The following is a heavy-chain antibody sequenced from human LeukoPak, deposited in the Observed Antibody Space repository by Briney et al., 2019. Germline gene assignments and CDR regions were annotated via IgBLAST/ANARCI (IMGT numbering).Heavy chain of an antibody. CDR2: ISYDGSNK. J-gene: IGHJ4*02. CDR1: VFTFSSYR. Sequence: QAGGSVRLSCAASVFTFSSYRIHWVRHAPCKGLEWVAVISYDGSNKYYAGSVKGRFTISRDNSKNTLYLQMNSLRAEDTAVYYCANALHYYYDSSGFDYWGQGTLVTVSS. CDR3: ANALHYYYDSSGFDY. V-gene: IGHV3-30*18. D-gene: IGHD3-22*01.